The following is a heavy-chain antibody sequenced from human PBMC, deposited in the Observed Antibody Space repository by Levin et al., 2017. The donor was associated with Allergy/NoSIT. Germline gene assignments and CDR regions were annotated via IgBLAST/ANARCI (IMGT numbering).Heavy chain of an antibody. Sequence: GESLKISCAASGFTFSDAWMTWVRQAPGKGLEWVGRIKRKADGGTTDYAAPVQGRFTISRDDSKNTLYLQMNSLKTEDTAGYYCTTGYCGSASCAPGAYWGQGTLVTVSS. V-gene: IGHV3-15*01. J-gene: IGHJ4*02. D-gene: IGHD2-2*01. CDR2: IKRKADGGTT. CDR3: TTGYCGSASCAPGAY. CDR1: GFTFSDAW.